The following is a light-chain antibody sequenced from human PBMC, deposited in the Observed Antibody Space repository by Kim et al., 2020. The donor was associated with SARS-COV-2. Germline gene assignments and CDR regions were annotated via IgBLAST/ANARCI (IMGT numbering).Light chain of an antibody. Sequence: SYELTQPPSVSVSPGQTASISCSGDNLDDKYVCWYHQKPGQSPVVVIYRDTERPSGIPERFSGSNSGNTATLTISGTQALDEGDYYCQAWDSSEAVFGGGTKLTVL. J-gene: IGLJ3*02. CDR1: NLDDKY. CDR2: RDT. CDR3: QAWDSSEAV. V-gene: IGLV3-1*01.